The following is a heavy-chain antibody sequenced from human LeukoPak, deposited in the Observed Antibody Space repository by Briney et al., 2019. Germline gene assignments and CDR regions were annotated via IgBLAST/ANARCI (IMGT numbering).Heavy chain of an antibody. CDR2: ISSSSSYI. D-gene: IGHD2-2*01. V-gene: IGHV3-21*01. CDR3: ASPDLVPAVY. CDR1: GFTFSSYS. Sequence: PGGSLRLSCAASGFTFSSYSMNWVRQAPGKGLGWVSSISSSSSYIYYADSVKGRFTISRDNAKNSLYLQMNSLRAEDTAVYYCASPDLVPAVYWGQGTLVTVSS. J-gene: IGHJ4*02.